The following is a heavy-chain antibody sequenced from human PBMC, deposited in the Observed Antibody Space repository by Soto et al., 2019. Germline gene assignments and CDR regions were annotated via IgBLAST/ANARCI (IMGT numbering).Heavy chain of an antibody. CDR2: IWYDGSNR. CDR3: ARDQYSWSYLGTIDY. V-gene: IGHV3-33*01. CDR1: GFTFGSYA. J-gene: IGHJ4*02. D-gene: IGHD1-26*01. Sequence: QVQLVESGGGVVQPGNSLRLSCAASGFTFGSYAMHWVRQAPGKGLEWVAVIWYDGSNRYYADSVKGRFTISRDNSKNTLDLQMNSLRAEDTALYYCARDQYSWSYLGTIDYWGQGTLVTGSS.